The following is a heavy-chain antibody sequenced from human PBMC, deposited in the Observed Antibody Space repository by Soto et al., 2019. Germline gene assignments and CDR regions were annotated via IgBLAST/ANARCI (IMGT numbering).Heavy chain of an antibody. CDR3: ARDARVEGRLEY. CDR1: GYTFTRYG. Sequence: QVQLVQSGAEVKKPGASVKVSCKASGYTFTRYGISWVRQAPGQGLEWMGWMSADNGNTYYAQKFQGRVTMTTDTPTSTAYMELRSLRSDDTAVYYCARDARVEGRLEYWGQGTLVTVSS. D-gene: IGHD3-3*01. CDR2: MSADNGNT. J-gene: IGHJ4*02. V-gene: IGHV1-18*01.